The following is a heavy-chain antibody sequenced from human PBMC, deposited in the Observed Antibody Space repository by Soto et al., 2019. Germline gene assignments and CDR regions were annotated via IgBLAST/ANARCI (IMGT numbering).Heavy chain of an antibody. J-gene: IGHJ6*02. CDR3: ARRGSRNELYGMGV. CDR1: GYSFSNYW. D-gene: IGHD1-7*01. CDR2: IFPADSDT. Sequence: GESLKISCKGSGYSFSNYWIGWVRQMPGKGLEWMGIIFPADSDTRYSPSFQGQVIISADKSTSTAYLQWSSLTASDTAMYYCARRGSRNELYGMGVWGQGTTVTVSS. V-gene: IGHV5-51*01.